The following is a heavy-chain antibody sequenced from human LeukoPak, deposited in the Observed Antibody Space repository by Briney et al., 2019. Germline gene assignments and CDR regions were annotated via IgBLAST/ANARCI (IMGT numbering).Heavy chain of an antibody. CDR1: GFTFSNYW. V-gene: IGHV3-7*01. CDR3: ARDYRSSSGRSIDY. D-gene: IGHD6-6*01. J-gene: IGHJ4*02. CDR2: IKQDGSEK. Sequence: GGSLRLSCAASGFTFSNYWISWVRQAPGKGLEWVANIKQDGSEKYYVDSVKGRFTVSRDNAKNSLYLQMNNLRAEDTSVYYCARDYRSSSGRSIDYWGQGTLVTVSS.